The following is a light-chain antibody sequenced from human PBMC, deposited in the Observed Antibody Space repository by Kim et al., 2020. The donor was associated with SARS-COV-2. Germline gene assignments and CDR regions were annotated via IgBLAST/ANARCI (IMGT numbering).Light chain of an antibody. CDR1: QSVSSN. CDR2: AAS. V-gene: IGKV3-15*01. J-gene: IGKJ1*01. Sequence: EIVMMQPPATLSVSPGEGTTLSCRASQSVSSNLAWYQQKPGQAPRLLIYAASSRATSIPGRFSGSGSGTEFTLTISSLKSEDFAIYYCQQYNDWPRTLGQGTVVDIK. CDR3: QQYNDWPRT.